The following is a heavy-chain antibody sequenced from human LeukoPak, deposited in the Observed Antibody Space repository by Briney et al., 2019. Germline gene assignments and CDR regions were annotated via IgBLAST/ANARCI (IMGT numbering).Heavy chain of an antibody. V-gene: IGHV3-11*01. J-gene: IGHJ3*01. CDR1: GLTFSDTN. CDR2: IRRVPTDL. D-gene: IGHD4-17*01. CDR3: ARRACDFGDSHAFDV. Sequence: PGESLRLSCGASGLTFSDTNLAWIRQAPGKGLEWISYIRRVPTDLYYADSVKGRFTITRDNAKNSLCLQMNSLRAADTANYYCARRACDFGDSHAFDVWGQGTMVTASS.